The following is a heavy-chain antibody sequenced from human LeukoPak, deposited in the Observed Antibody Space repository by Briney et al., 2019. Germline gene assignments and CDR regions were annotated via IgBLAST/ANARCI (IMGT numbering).Heavy chain of an antibody. Sequence: PGGSLRLSCAASGFTFSSYWMSWVRQAPGKGLEWVANIKQDGSEKYYVDSVKGRFTISRDNAKNSLYLQMNSLRAEDTAVYYCAREAVAGMTYYCYYYMGVWGKGTTVTVSS. CDR2: IKQDGSEK. J-gene: IGHJ6*03. V-gene: IGHV3-7*01. CDR3: AREAVAGMTYYCYYYMGV. CDR1: GFTFSSYW. D-gene: IGHD6-19*01.